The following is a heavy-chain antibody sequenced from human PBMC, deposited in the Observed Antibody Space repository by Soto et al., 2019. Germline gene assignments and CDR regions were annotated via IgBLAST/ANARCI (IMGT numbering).Heavy chain of an antibody. CDR3: ARSVAVPGAHIDY. J-gene: IGHJ4*02. CDR2: VYYTGST. CDR1: GGSISGSH. V-gene: IGHV4-59*01. Sequence: TLSLTCSVSGGSISGSHWSWIRQSPGKGLEWLGYVYYTGSTNYSPSLRSRVSISVDTSKNEFSLRLSSVTAADTAVYFCARSVAVPGAHIDYWGQGTQVTVSS. D-gene: IGHD6-19*01.